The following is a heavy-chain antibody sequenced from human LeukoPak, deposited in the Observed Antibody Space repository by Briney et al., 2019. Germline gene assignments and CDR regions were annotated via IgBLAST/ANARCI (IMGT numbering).Heavy chain of an antibody. CDR1: GGSISSSSYY. D-gene: IGHD5-24*01. CDR3: ARVKRRDGLHY. Sequence: PSETLSLTCTVSGGSISSSSYYWGWIRQPPGKGLEWIGSIYYSGSTYYNPSLKSRVTISVDKSKNQFSLKLSSVTAADTAVYYCARVKRRDGLHYWGQGTLVTVSS. CDR2: IYYSGST. V-gene: IGHV4-39*07. J-gene: IGHJ4*02.